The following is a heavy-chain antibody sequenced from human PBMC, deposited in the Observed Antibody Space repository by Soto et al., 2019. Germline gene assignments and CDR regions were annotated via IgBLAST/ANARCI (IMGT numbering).Heavy chain of an antibody. D-gene: IGHD3-3*01. CDR3: ARDLDFWSGSGPYYYGMDV. CDR2: IYHSGGT. J-gene: IGHJ6*02. CDR1: GYSISSGYY. Sequence: SETLSLTCAVSGYSISSGYYWGWIRQPPGKGLEWIGSIYHSGGTYYNPSLKSRVTISVDTSKNQFSLKLSSVTAADTAVYYCARDLDFWSGSGPYYYGMDVWGQGTTVTVSS. V-gene: IGHV4-38-2*02.